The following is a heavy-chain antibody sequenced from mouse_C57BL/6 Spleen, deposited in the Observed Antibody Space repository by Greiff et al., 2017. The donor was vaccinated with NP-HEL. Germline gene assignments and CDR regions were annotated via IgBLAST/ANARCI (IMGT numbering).Heavy chain of an antibody. J-gene: IGHJ1*03. CDR2: ISYDGSN. Sequence: EVQLQQSGPGLVKPSQSLSLTCSVTGYSITSGYYWNWIRQFPGNKLEWMGYISYDGSNNYNPSLKNRISITRDTSKNQFFLKLNSVTTEDTATYYGARENYGSSYEIWYFDVWGTGTTVTVSS. D-gene: IGHD1-1*01. CDR1: GYSITSGYY. CDR3: ARENYGSSYEIWYFDV. V-gene: IGHV3-6*01.